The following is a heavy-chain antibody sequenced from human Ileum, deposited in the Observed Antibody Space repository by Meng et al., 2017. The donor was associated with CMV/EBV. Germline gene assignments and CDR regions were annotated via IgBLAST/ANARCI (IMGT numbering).Heavy chain of an antibody. CDR2: ISYDGSNK. J-gene: IGHJ4*02. CDR3: ARELGTYYDFWSGYGGGDYFDY. Sequence: YARPWVRQAQGKGLEWLAVISYDGSNKYYADSVKGRFTISRDNSKNTLYLQMNSLRAEDTAVYYCARELGTYYDFWSGYGGGDYFDYWGQGTLVTVSS. V-gene: IGHV3-30*04. D-gene: IGHD3-3*01. CDR1: YA.